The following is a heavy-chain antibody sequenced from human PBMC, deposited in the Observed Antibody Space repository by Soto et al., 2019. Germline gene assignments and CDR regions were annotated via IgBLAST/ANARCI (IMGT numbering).Heavy chain of an antibody. CDR3: ATMGLYCSGGSCYSDN. CDR1: GFLFPNAW. CDR2: IKNKGDGGTA. J-gene: IGHJ4*02. D-gene: IGHD2-15*01. Sequence: EVQLVESGGGLVKPGGSLRLSCAGSGFLFPNAWMSWFRQAPGKGLEWVGHIKNKGDGGTADHAAAVKGRFVISRDDSERMVFLQMNRLKVEDTAVYYCATMGLYCSGGSCYSDNWGQGALVTVSS. V-gene: IGHV3-15*01.